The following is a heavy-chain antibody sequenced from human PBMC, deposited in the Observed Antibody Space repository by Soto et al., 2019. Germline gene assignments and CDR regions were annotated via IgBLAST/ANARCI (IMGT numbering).Heavy chain of an antibody. CDR1: GFTFSRYG. V-gene: IGHV3-33*01. D-gene: IGHD3-22*01. CDR2: IWTDGSYE. CDR3: SRAGYCCNGYYYGGLDY. J-gene: IGHJ4*02. Sequence: GGSLRLSCAASGFTFSRYGMHWVRQAPGKGLEWVAVIWTDGSYEYYADSVMGRFTISRDNSKNTLYLQMNSLRAEDKAVYYCSRAGYCCNGYYYGGLDYWGPRTLVTVSS.